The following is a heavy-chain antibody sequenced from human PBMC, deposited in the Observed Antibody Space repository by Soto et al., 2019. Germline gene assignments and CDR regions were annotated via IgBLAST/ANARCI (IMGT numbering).Heavy chain of an antibody. J-gene: IGHJ4*02. Sequence: SLRLSCAASGFTFSSYGMHWVRQAPGRGLEWVAVISYDGSNKYYADSVKGRFTISRDNSKNTLYLQMNSLRAEDTAVYYCAKAAWFGELLSPFDYWGQGTLVTVSS. CDR3: AKAAWFGELLSPFDY. CDR1: GFTFSSYG. V-gene: IGHV3-30*18. D-gene: IGHD3-10*01. CDR2: ISYDGSNK.